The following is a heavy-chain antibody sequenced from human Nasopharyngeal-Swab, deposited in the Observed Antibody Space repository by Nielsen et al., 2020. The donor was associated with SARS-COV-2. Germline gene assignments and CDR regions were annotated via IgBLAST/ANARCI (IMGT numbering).Heavy chain of an antibody. V-gene: IGHV3-30*04. Sequence: GESLKISCAASGFSFSSNAMHWVRQAPGKGLEWVAVISYDGSNKYYADSVKGRFTISRDISKNTLYLQMNSLRPEDTAVYYCARDDYGDYWYLDYWGQGTLVTVSS. J-gene: IGHJ4*02. D-gene: IGHD4-17*01. CDR1: GFSFSSNA. CDR3: ARDDYGDYWYLDY. CDR2: ISYDGSNK.